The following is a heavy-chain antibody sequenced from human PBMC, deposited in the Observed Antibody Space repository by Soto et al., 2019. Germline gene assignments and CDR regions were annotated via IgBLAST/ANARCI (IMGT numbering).Heavy chain of an antibody. Sequence: GASVKVSCKASGGTFSSYAISWVRQAPGQGLEWMGGIIPIFGTANYAQKFQGRVTMTTDTSTSTAYMELRSLRSDDTAVYYCARGSYSILYNWFDPWGQGTLVTVSS. CDR3: ARGSYSILYNWFDP. CDR1: GGTFSSYA. CDR2: IIPIFGTA. J-gene: IGHJ5*02. V-gene: IGHV1-69*05. D-gene: IGHD4-4*01.